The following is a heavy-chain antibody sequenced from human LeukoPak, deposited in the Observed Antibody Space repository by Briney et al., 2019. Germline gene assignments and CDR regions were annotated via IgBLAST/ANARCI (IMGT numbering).Heavy chain of an antibody. D-gene: IGHD2-8*01. CDR3: VRDMVY. CDR2: ISANGGST. CDR1: GFTFSGYP. J-gene: IGHJ4*02. Sequence: GGSLRLSCAASGFTFSGYPMHWVRQALGKGLEYLSGISANGGSTYYANSVKGRFTISRDNAKNSLYLQMNSLRAEDTAVYYCVRDMVYWGQGTLVTVSS. V-gene: IGHV3-64*01.